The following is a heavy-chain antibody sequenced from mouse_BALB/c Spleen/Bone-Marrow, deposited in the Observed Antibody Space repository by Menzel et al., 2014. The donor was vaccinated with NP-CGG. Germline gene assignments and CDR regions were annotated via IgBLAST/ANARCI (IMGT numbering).Heavy chain of an antibody. J-gene: IGHJ2*01. CDR3: ARRGYYYGSSYVDY. CDR2: IYPGDGDT. V-gene: IGHV1-80*01. CDR1: GYAFSSYW. Sequence: QVQLQQSGAELVRPGSSVKISCKASGYAFSSYWMNWVKQRPGQSLEWIGQIYPGDGDTNYNGKFKGKATLTADKSSSTAYMQLSSLTSEDSAVYFCARRGYYYGSSYVDYWGQGTTLTVSP. D-gene: IGHD1-1*01.